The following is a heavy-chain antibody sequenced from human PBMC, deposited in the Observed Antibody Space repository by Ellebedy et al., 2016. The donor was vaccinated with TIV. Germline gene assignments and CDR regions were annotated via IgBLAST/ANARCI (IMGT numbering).Heavy chain of an antibody. CDR2: ISYDGSNK. CDR1: GFTFSSYG. Sequence: GGSLRLXCAASGFTFSSYGMHWVRQAPGKGLEWVAVISYDGSNKYYADSVKGRFTISRDNSKNTLYLQMNSLRAEDTAVYYCAKGRKQWLVRDYFDYWGQGTLVTVSS. CDR3: AKGRKQWLVRDYFDY. V-gene: IGHV3-30*18. D-gene: IGHD6-19*01. J-gene: IGHJ4*02.